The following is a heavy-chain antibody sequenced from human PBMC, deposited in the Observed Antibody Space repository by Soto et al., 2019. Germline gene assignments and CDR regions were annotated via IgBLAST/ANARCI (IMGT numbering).Heavy chain of an antibody. J-gene: IGHJ4*02. CDR3: ARDSGYGLFDY. CDR2: ISAYNGNT. V-gene: IGHV1-18*01. CDR1: GYIFTSYG. Sequence: QVQLVQSGAEVKKPGASVKVACKASGYIFTSYGISWVRQASGQGLEWMGWISAYNGNTNYAQKLQGRVTMTTDTATSTAYRELRSLRSDDTAVYYCARDSGYGLFDYWGQGTLVTVSS. D-gene: IGHD6-25*01.